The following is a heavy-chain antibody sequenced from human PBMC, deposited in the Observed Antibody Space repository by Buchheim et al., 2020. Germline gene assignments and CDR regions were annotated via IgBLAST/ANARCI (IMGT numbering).Heavy chain of an antibody. Sequence: QVQLVESGGGVVQPGRSLRLSCAASGFTFSSYGMHWVRQAPGKGLEWVAVISYDGSNKYYADSVKGRFTISRDNSKNTLYLQMNSLRAEDTAVYYCAKDGFPNHGFDYWGQGTL. D-gene: IGHD1-14*01. CDR1: GFTFSSYG. CDR3: AKDGFPNHGFDY. J-gene: IGHJ4*02. CDR2: ISYDGSNK. V-gene: IGHV3-30*18.